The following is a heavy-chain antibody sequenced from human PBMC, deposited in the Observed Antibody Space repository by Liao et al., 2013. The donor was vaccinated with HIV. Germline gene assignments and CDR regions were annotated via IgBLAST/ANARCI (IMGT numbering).Heavy chain of an antibody. CDR3: ARWPIVVVNSYYFDY. CDR1: GGSISSYY. CDR2: IYYSGST. J-gene: IGHJ4*02. V-gene: IGHV4-39*07. D-gene: IGHD3-22*01. Sequence: QVQLQESGPGLVKPSETLSLTCTVSGGSISSYYWGWIRQPPGKGLEWIGSIYYSGSTYYNPSLKSRVTISVDTSKNQFSLRLSSVTAADTAVYYCARWPIVVVNSYYFDYWGQGTLVTVSS.